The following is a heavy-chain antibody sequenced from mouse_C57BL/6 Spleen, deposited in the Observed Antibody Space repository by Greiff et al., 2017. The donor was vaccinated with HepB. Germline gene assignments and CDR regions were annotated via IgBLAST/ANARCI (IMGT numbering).Heavy chain of an antibody. V-gene: IGHV1-64*01. CDR3: ARGYYGSSIGY. CDR2: IHPNSGST. J-gene: IGHJ2*01. CDR1: GYTFTSYW. D-gene: IGHD1-1*01. Sequence: VQLQQSGAELVKPGASVKLSCKASGYTFTSYWMHWVKQRPGQGLEWIGMIHPNSGSTNYNEKFKSKATMTVDKSSSTAYMQLSSLTSEDSAVYYCARGYYGSSIGYWGQGTTLTVSS.